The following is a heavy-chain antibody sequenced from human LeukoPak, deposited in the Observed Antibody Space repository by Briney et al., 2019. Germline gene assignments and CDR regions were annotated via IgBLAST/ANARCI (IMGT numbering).Heavy chain of an antibody. CDR1: GFTFSNYA. CDR3: AMGPRGTYFDY. D-gene: IGHD1-26*01. J-gene: IGHJ4*02. V-gene: IGHV3-23*01. CDR2: ISGSGGGT. Sequence: GGSLRLSCAASGFTFSNYAVSWVRQAPGKGLEWVLAISGSGGGTYYADSVKGRFTISRDNSKNTLYLQMNSLRAEDTAVYYCAMGPRGTYFDYWGQGTLVTVSS.